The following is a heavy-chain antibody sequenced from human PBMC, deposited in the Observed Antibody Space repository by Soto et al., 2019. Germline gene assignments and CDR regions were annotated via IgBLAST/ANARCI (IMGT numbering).Heavy chain of an antibody. CDR1: GFTFSNYG. CDR3: ARDRSSWYWWFDP. Sequence: QVQLVESGGGVVQPGTSLRLSCAASGFTFSNYGMHWVRQAPGKGLEWVAVIWGDGSNKYYADSVKGRFTISRDNSKNTLYLQMNSLRAEDTAVYYCARDRSSWYWWFDPWGQGTLVTVSS. V-gene: IGHV3-33*01. D-gene: IGHD6-13*01. J-gene: IGHJ5*02. CDR2: IWGDGSNK.